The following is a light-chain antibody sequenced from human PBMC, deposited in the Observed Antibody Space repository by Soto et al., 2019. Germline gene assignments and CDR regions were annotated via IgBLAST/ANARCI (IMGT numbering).Light chain of an antibody. CDR3: GTWDISLTTGQV. CDR2: ENN. V-gene: IGLV1-51*02. Sequence: QSVLTQPPSVSAAPGQKVTISYSGSSSNIGNNYVSWYQHLPGTAPKLLIYENNQRPSGIPDRFSGSKSATSATLGITGLQTGDEADYYCGTWDISLTTGQVFGGGTKLTVL. CDR1: SSNIGNNY. J-gene: IGLJ3*02.